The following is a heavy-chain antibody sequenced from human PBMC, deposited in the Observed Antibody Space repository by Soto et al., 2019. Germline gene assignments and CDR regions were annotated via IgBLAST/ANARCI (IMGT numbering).Heavy chain of an antibody. V-gene: IGHV4-31*03. CDR1: GGSISRGAYF. Sequence: SETLSLTCSVSGGSISRGAYFWTWIRQFPGKGLEWIAYISYTGATYYNPSLKSRVTILADTSKNQFSLKLNSVTSADTAVYYCARGGPVSVSPAWQLLGYFDYWGQGTLGTGSS. D-gene: IGHD2-15*01. J-gene: IGHJ4*02. CDR3: ARGGPVSVSPAWQLLGYFDY. CDR2: ISYTGAT.